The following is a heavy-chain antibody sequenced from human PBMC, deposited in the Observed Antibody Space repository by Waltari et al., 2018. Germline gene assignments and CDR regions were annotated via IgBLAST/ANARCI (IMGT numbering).Heavy chain of an antibody. Sequence: EVQLLESGGGLVQPGGSLRLSCVASGFTFSGYAMSWVRQAPGKGLEWVAVIYRGGCSTYYAASVKGRFTVSIDNAKNTLYLQMNSLRAEDTAVYYCAKVSEKGAGLDYYYYMDVWGKGTTVTVSS. CDR2: IYRGGCST. CDR3: AKVSEKGAGLDYYYYMDV. J-gene: IGHJ6*03. V-gene: IGHV3-23*03. D-gene: IGHD1-26*01. CDR1: GFTFSGYA.